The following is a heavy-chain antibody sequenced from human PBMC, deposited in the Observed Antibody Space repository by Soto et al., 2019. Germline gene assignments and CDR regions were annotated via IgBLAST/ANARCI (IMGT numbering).Heavy chain of an antibody. Sequence: QVQLVQSGAEVKKPGSSVRVSCKASGGTFSSYAISWVRQAPGQGLEWMGGIIPIFGTANYAQKFQGRVTITADESTSTAYMELSSLRSEDTAVYYCAREGGAQLESRIPSFDYWGQGTLVTVSS. CDR1: GGTFSSYA. CDR2: IIPIFGTA. CDR3: AREGGAQLESRIPSFDY. V-gene: IGHV1-69*01. D-gene: IGHD1-1*01. J-gene: IGHJ4*02.